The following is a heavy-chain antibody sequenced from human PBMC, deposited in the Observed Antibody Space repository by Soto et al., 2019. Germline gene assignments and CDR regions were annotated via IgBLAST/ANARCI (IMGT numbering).Heavy chain of an antibody. J-gene: IGHJ4*02. CDR3: AKPQWELLD. CDR2: ISDSGDST. CDR1: GFTFSSYT. D-gene: IGHD1-26*01. V-gene: IGHV3-23*01. Sequence: PGGSLRLSCAASGFTFSSYTMSWVRQVPGKGLEWVSSISDSGDSTYYADSVKGRFTISRDNSKKTLYLQMNSLRVEDTALYYCAKPQWELLDWGQGTLVTVPS.